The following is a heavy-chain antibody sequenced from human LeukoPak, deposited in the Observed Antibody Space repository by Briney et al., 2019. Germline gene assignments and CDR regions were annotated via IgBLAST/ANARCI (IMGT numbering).Heavy chain of an antibody. Sequence: PGRSLRLSCAASGFTFSSYAMHWVRQAPGKGLEWVAVISYDGSNKYYADSVKGRFTISRDNSKNTLYLQMNSLRAEDTAVYYCAKAIDAFSYDFWSGYGSRGGFDIWGQGTMVTVSS. J-gene: IGHJ3*02. CDR1: GFTFSSYA. V-gene: IGHV3-30-3*01. D-gene: IGHD3-3*01. CDR2: ISYDGSNK. CDR3: AKAIDAFSYDFWSGYGSRGGFDI.